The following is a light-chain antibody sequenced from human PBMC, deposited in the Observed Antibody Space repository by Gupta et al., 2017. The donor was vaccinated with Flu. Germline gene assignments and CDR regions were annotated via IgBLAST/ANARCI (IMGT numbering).Light chain of an antibody. CDR1: SSNIGGST. Sequence: QSVLTQPPSASGTPGQTVTISCSGSSSNIGGSTVNWYQQLPGTAPKLLIFGNHQRPSGVPDRVSGSKSGTSAYLAIRGLQSEDEAEYYCAVWDDSLSGWMFGGGTRLTVL. CDR3: AVWDDSLSGWM. V-gene: IGLV1-44*01. CDR2: GNH. J-gene: IGLJ3*02.